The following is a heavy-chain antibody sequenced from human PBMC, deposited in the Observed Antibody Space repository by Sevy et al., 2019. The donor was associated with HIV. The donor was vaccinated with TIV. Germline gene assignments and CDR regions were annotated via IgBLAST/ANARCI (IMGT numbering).Heavy chain of an antibody. D-gene: IGHD2-2*01. Sequence: SETLSLTCAVYGGSFSGYYWSWIRQPPGKGLEWIGEINHSGRTNYNPSLKSRVTISVDTSKNQFSLKLSSVTAADTAADYCARHCSGTSCSHAFDIWGQGTMVTVSS. CDR3: ARHCSGTSCSHAFDI. J-gene: IGHJ3*02. CDR1: GGSFSGYY. V-gene: IGHV4-34*01. CDR2: INHSGRT.